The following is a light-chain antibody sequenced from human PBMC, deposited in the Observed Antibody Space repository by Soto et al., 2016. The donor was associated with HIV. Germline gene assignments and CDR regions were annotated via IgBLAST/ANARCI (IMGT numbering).Light chain of an antibody. CDR1: NIGSKS. J-gene: IGLJ2*01. V-gene: IGLV3-21*03. CDR3: QVWDSSTNHVV. Sequence: SYELTQSPSVSVAPGKTARIACGGNNIGSKSVHWYQQKPGQAPVLVVYDDSDRPSGIPERFSGSNSGNSATLTISRVEAGDEAGYFCQVWDSSTNHVVFGGGTKLTVL. CDR2: DDS.